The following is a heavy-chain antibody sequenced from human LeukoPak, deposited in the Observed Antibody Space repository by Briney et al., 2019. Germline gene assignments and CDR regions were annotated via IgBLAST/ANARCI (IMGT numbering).Heavy chain of an antibody. Sequence: SETLSPTCTVSGGSISSSSYYWGWIRQPPGKGLEWIGSIYYSGSTYYNPSLKSRVTISVDTSKNQFSLKLSSVTAADTAVYYCARVKSDYGDPTAYFDYWGQGTLVTVSS. D-gene: IGHD4-17*01. V-gene: IGHV4-39*07. CDR1: GGSISSSSYY. CDR3: ARVKSDYGDPTAYFDY. J-gene: IGHJ4*02. CDR2: IYYSGST.